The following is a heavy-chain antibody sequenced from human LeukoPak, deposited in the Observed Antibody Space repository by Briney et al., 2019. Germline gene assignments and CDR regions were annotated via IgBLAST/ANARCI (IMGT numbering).Heavy chain of an antibody. J-gene: IGHJ6*03. V-gene: IGHV3-21*01. D-gene: IGHD3-10*01. CDR3: AKDYGSGLFGYYYMDV. CDR1: GFTFSHYS. CDR2: ISSSSTFI. Sequence: PGGSLRLSCAASGFTFSHYSMNWVRQAPGKGLEWVSSISSSSTFIYYAESVKGRFTVSRDNANNSLYLQMNSLRPEDTAVYSCAKDYGSGLFGYYYMDVRGKGTTVTVSS.